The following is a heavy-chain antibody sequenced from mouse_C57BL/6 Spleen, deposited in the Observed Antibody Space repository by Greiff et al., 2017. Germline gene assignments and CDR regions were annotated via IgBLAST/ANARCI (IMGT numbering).Heavy chain of an antibody. D-gene: IGHD3-2*02. CDR1: GYTFTSYW. CDR2: IYPSDSET. Sequence: QVQLQQPGAELVRPGSSVKLSCKASGYTFTSYWMDWVKQRPGQGLEWIGNIYPSDSETHYNQKFKDKATLTVDKSSSTAYMQLSSVTSEDSAVYYCARWGAAQATDYWGQGTTLTVSS. J-gene: IGHJ2*01. V-gene: IGHV1-61*01. CDR3: ARWGAAQATDY.